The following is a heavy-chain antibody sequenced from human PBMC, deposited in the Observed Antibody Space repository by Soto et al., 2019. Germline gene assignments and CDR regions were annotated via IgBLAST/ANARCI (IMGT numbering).Heavy chain of an antibody. D-gene: IGHD6-19*01. Sequence: EVQLLESGGGLVQPGGSLRLSCAASGFTFSSYAMSWVRQAPGKGLEWVSAISGSGGTTYYAASVKGRFTFSRDNSKNTLYLQMNSLRAEDTAVDSCAKSATGWFSAFDIWGQGTMVTVSS. CDR1: GFTFSSYA. CDR3: AKSATGWFSAFDI. V-gene: IGHV3-23*01. CDR2: ISGSGGTT. J-gene: IGHJ3*02.